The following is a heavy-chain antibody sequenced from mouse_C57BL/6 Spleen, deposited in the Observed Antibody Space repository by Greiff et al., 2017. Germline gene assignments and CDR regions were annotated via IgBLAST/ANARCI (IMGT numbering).Heavy chain of an antibody. V-gene: IGHV1-53*01. Sequence: QVQLQQPGTELVKPGASVKLSCKASGYTFTSYWMHWVKQRPGQGLEWIGNINPSNGGTNSNEKFKSKATLTVDKSSRTAYMQLSRLTSEDSAVYYGARYRGYDEDYYAMDYWGQGTSVTVSS. CDR1: GYTFTSYW. D-gene: IGHD2-2*01. CDR2: INPSNGGT. J-gene: IGHJ4*01. CDR3: ARYRGYDEDYYAMDY.